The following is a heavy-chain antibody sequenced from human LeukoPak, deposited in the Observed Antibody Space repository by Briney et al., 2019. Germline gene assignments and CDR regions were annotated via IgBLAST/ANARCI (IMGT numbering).Heavy chain of an antibody. D-gene: IGHD3-22*01. CDR3: AGWHSTMIVVAPSDY. CDR1: GGSISSSSYY. J-gene: IGHJ4*02. CDR2: IYYSGST. Sequence: SETLSLTCTVSGGSISSSSYYWGWIRQPPGKGLEWIGSIYYSGSTYYNPSLKSRVTISVDTSKNQFSLKLSSVTAADTAVYYCAGWHSTMIVVAPSDYWGQGTLVTVSS. V-gene: IGHV4-39*07.